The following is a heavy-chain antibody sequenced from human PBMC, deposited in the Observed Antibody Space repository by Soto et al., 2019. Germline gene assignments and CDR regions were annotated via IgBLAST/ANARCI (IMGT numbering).Heavy chain of an antibody. CDR3: ARDIPQRDCSSTSCYSGLDY. J-gene: IGHJ4*02. D-gene: IGHD2-2*01. CDR1: GGTFSSYT. CDR2: IIPILGIA. V-gene: IGHV1-69*04. Sequence: ASVKVSCKASGGTFSSYTISWVRQAPGQGLEWMGRIIPILGIANYAQKFQGRVTITADKSTSTAYMELSSLRSEDTAVYYCARDIPQRDCSSTSCYSGLDYWGQGTLVTVSS.